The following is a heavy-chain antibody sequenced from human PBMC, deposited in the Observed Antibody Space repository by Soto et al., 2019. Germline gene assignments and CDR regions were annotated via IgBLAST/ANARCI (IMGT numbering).Heavy chain of an antibody. CDR1: GYTFINYW. CDR2: IHPGDSDV. J-gene: IGHJ6*02. CDR3: ARHVGGRDYYYGIDV. V-gene: IGHV5-51*01. Sequence: PGESLKISCKAPGYTFINYWIAWVRQMPGKGLEWMGIIHPGDSDVRYSPSFQGLVTFSADKSINTAYAQWSSLKASDTALYYCARHVGGRDYYYGIDVWGQGTTVTVSS.